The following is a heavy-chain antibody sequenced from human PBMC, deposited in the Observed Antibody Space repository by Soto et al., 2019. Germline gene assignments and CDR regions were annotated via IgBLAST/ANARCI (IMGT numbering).Heavy chain of an antibody. J-gene: IGHJ6*02. V-gene: IGHV4-34*01. Sequence: SETLSLTCVGYGGSFSGYYWSWIRQPPGKGLEWIGEINHSGSTNYNPSLKSRVTISVDTSKNQFSLKLSSVTAADTAVYYCARGNRLSRWYVHYYYGMDVRGQGTTFPVSS. CDR2: INHSGST. CDR1: GGSFSGYY. D-gene: IGHD6-13*01. CDR3: ARGNRLSRWYVHYYYGMDV.